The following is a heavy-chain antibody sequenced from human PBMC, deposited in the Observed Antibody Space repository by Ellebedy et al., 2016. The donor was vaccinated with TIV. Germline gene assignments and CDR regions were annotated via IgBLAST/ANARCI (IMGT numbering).Heavy chain of an antibody. CDR1: GGTFNNYA. CDR2: INPKSGGT. D-gene: IGHD3-16*01. Sequence: ASVKVSXKASGGTFNNYAISWVRQAPGQGLEWMGWINPKSGGTKYAPKFQGRVTLTRDTSIRTAYMELSRLTSDDAAVYFCARGVLYERGYNCFDPWGQGTLVTVSS. CDR3: ARGVLYERGYNCFDP. J-gene: IGHJ5*02. V-gene: IGHV1-2*02.